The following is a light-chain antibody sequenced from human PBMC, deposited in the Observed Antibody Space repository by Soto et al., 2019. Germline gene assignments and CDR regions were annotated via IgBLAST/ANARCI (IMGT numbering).Light chain of an antibody. Sequence: DIPMTQSPSSLSASVGDRVTITCQASQDISNYLNWYQQKPGKAPKLLIYDASNLETGVPSRFSGSGSVTDFTFTISSLQPEDIATYYCQQYDNLPVTFGQGTKLEIK. CDR2: DAS. J-gene: IGKJ2*01. CDR1: QDISNY. V-gene: IGKV1-33*01. CDR3: QQYDNLPVT.